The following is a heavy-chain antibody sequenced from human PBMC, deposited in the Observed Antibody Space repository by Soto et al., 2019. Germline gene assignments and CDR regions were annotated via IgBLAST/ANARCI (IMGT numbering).Heavy chain of an antibody. J-gene: IGHJ4*02. V-gene: IGHV4-39*01. CDR3: ARPLYYDFWSGYYTEGDIDY. CDR2: IYYSGST. CDR1: GGSISSSSYY. D-gene: IGHD3-3*01. Sequence: PSETLSLTCTVSGGSISSSSYYWGWIRQPPGKGLEWIGSIYYSGSTYYNPSLKSRVTISVDTSKNQFSLKLSSVTAADTAVYYCARPLYYDFWSGYYTEGDIDYWGQGTLVTVSS.